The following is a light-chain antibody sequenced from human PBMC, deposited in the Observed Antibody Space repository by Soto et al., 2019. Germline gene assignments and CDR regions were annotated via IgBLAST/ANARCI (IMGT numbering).Light chain of an antibody. V-gene: IGKV3-15*01. CDR1: QTVGTN. Sequence: EVVLTQSPATLSVSPGERATLSCRASQTVGTNLAWCQQRPGQAPRLLIYGASTRATGIPARFSGSGSGSEFTLTISSLQSDDFAVYYCQQYNKWPLFTFGPGTRVDNK. CDR2: GAS. CDR3: QQYNKWPLFT. J-gene: IGKJ3*01.